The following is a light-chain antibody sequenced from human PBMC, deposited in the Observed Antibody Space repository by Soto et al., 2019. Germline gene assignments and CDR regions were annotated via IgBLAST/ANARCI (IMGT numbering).Light chain of an antibody. J-gene: IGLJ1*01. CDR1: SSDVGGYNY. CDR3: SSYTSSSTL. Sequence: QSVLTQPASVSGSPVQSITISCTGTSSDVGGYNYVSWYQQHPGKAPKLMSYEVSNRPSAVSNRFSGSKSGNTASLTISGRQAEDEADYYCSSYTSSSTLFGTGTKVTVL. CDR2: EVS. V-gene: IGLV2-14*01.